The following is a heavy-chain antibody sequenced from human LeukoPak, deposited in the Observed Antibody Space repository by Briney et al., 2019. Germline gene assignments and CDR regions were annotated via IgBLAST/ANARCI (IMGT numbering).Heavy chain of an antibody. J-gene: IGHJ4*02. V-gene: IGHV3-15*07. Sequence: GGPLRLPWAASGFAFSSAWWNWFRKPPGKGLEWVGHFKSKTATNYAAPVKGRFTFSSDDSQNTLYLQMSSLKTEDTAVYYCTTDLAAVGKGEFDYWGQGTLVTVSS. CDR2: FKSKTAT. CDR3: TTDLAAVGKGEFDY. D-gene: IGHD6-13*01. CDR1: GFAFSSAW.